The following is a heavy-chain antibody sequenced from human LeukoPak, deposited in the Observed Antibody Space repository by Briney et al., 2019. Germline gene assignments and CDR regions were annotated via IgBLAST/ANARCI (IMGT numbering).Heavy chain of an antibody. J-gene: IGHJ4*02. CDR1: GFAFSSYA. Sequence: GGSLRLSCTASGFAFSSYAMTWVRQAPGKGLEWVSAISASGDDTFYADSVKGRFTISRDNSKNILYLQMNSLRAEDTATYYCAKAQAANYFDYWGQGALVTVSS. V-gene: IGHV3-23*01. D-gene: IGHD2-15*01. CDR2: ISASGDDT. CDR3: AKAQAANYFDY.